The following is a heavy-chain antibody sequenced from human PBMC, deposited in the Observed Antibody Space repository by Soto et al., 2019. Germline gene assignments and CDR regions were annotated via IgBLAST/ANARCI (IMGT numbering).Heavy chain of an antibody. CDR2: ISYDGSNK. CDR1: GFNFSDYY. J-gene: IGHJ6*02. Sequence: GGSLRLSCSGSGFNFSDYYLNWIRYTPGKGLEWVAVISYDGSNKYYADSVKGRFTISRDNSKNTLYLQMNSLRAEDTAVYYCAKDRAYCGGDCYSPHGYGMDVWGQGTTVTVSS. V-gene: IGHV3-30*18. D-gene: IGHD2-21*02. CDR3: AKDRAYCGGDCYSPHGYGMDV.